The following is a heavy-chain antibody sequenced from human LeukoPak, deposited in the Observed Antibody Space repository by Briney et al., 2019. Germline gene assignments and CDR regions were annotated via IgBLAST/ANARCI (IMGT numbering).Heavy chain of an antibody. CDR1: GYTFPSYW. Sequence: GESLKISCKASGYTFPSYWIGWVRQMPGKGLEWMGIIYPSDSDARYSPSFQGRVTISADRSVSTAYLQWSSLEASHTAMYYCGRLPYFDSSGPLQGAFDYWGQGTLVTVSS. J-gene: IGHJ4*02. D-gene: IGHD3-22*01. V-gene: IGHV5-51*01. CDR3: GRLPYFDSSGPLQGAFDY. CDR2: IYPSDSDA.